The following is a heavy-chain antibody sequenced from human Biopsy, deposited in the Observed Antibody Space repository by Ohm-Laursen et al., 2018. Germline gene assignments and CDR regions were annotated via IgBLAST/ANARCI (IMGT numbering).Heavy chain of an antibody. Sequence: SDTLSFTCTVSVGSINDYFWSWVRQPAGKGLEWIGRVFRNEATNYNPSLKGRVTMSIDRSKSQFSLTLRSVTAADTAVYYCTNSLGGAYWGPGILVTVSS. D-gene: IGHD3-10*01. J-gene: IGHJ4*02. V-gene: IGHV4-4*07. CDR3: TNSLGGAY. CDR1: VGSINDYF. CDR2: VFRNEAT.